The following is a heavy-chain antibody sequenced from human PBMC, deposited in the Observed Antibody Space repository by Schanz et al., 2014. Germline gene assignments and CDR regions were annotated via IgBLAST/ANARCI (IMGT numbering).Heavy chain of an antibody. Sequence: DVHLLESGGGLVQPGGSLRLSCAASEFTFSTDAMSWVRQAPGKGLEWLSVISASGGSTSYADSVKGRFTISRDNSKNTLYLQMNGLRAEDTAVYYCARVALPGYSSPRDAFDIWGQGTMVTVSS. V-gene: IGHV3-23*01. CDR3: ARVALPGYSSPRDAFDI. D-gene: IGHD5-18*01. CDR2: ISASGGST. J-gene: IGHJ3*02. CDR1: EFTFSTDA.